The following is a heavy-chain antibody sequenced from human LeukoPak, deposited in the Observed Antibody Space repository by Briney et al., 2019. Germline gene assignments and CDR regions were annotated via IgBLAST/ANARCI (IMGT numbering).Heavy chain of an antibody. CDR3: ARGSGNGVVIS. V-gene: IGHV3-21*01. CDR2: ISSSSSYI. Sequence: GGSLRLSCAASGFTFSSYSMNWVRQAPGKGLEWVSSISSSSSYIYYADPVKGRFTISRDNAKNSLYLQMNSLRAEDTAVYYCARGSGNGVVISWGQGTLVTVSS. D-gene: IGHD3-3*01. J-gene: IGHJ4*02. CDR1: GFTFSSYS.